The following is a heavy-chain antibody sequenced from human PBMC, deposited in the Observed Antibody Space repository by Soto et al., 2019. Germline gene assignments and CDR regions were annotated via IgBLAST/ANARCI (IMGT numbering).Heavy chain of an antibody. CDR2: ISTYNGNT. CDR3: ARDPQYSTSSQVFDS. Sequence: QVQLVQSGAEVKKPGASVKVSCKASGYTFTTYAISWVRQAPGRGLEWMGRISTYNGNTKYAQKLQGRVTMTTDTSTSTAYMELRSLRSDDTAVYYCARDPQYSTSSQVFDSWGQGTLVTVSS. J-gene: IGHJ4*02. D-gene: IGHD6-6*01. CDR1: GYTFTTYA. V-gene: IGHV1-18*01.